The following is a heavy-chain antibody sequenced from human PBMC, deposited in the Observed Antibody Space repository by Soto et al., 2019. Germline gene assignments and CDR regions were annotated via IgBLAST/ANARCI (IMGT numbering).Heavy chain of an antibody. CDR3: ARDKGYCSGGSCYGGRNDAFDI. Sequence: QVQLVQSGAEVKKPGASVKVSCKASGYTFTSYGISWVRQAPGQGLEWMGWISAYNGNTNYAQKLQGRVTMTTDTSTRTAYMERRRQRSDDTAVYYCARDKGYCSGGSCYGGRNDAFDIWGQGTMVIVSS. D-gene: IGHD2-15*01. CDR2: ISAYNGNT. J-gene: IGHJ3*02. CDR1: GYTFTSYG. V-gene: IGHV1-18*01.